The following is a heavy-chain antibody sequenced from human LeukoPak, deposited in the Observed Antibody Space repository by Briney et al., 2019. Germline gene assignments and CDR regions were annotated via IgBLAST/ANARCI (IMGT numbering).Heavy chain of an antibody. V-gene: IGHV4-34*01. D-gene: IGHD5-12*01. Sequence: PSETLSLTCTVSGGSISSYYWSWIRQPPGKGLEWIGELNPGGSSNGNPSLKGRITISVDTSKNQFSLKLTSVTAADTAVYYCARDGYTASWFNWGPGILVTVSS. CDR3: ARDGYTASWFN. J-gene: IGHJ4*02. CDR2: LNPGGSS. CDR1: GGSISSYY.